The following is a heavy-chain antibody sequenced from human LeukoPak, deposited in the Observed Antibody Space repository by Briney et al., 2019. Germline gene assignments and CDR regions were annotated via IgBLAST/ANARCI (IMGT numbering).Heavy chain of an antibody. J-gene: IGHJ4*02. Sequence: PLETLSLTCTVSGGSISSYYWSWIRQPPGKGLEWIGYIYYSGSTNYNPSLKSRVTISVDTSKNQFSLKLSSVTAADTAVYYCARGRWSAVAGTIYDYWGQGTLVTVSS. V-gene: IGHV4-59*01. CDR1: GGSISSYY. CDR3: ARGRWSAVAGTIYDY. CDR2: IYYSGST. D-gene: IGHD6-19*01.